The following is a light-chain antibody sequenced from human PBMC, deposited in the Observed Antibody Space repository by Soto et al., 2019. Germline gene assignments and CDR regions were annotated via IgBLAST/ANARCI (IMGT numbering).Light chain of an antibody. CDR3: GTWYSSLSAVV. CDR2: DNN. V-gene: IGLV1-51*01. Sequence: QSVLTQPPSVSAAPGQKVTISCSGSSSNIGNNYVSWYQQLPGTAPKLLIYDNNKRPSGIPDRFSGSKSGTSATLGITGLPTGDEADYYCGTWYSSLSAVVFGGGTKLTVL. J-gene: IGLJ2*01. CDR1: SSNIGNNY.